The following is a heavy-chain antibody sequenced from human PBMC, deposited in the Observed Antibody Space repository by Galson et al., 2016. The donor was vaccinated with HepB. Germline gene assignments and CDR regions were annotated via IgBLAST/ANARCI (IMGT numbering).Heavy chain of an antibody. CDR3: AREGLSDYGNYKYYYYALYV. V-gene: IGHV3-7*01. Sequence: SLRLSCAASGFTFSSCWMPWVRQAPGKGLEWVANIKQDGSENYYVHSVRGRFTISRDNPKNSLYLQMNSLRAEATAVYYRAREGLSDYGNYKYYYYALYVWGQGTTVTVSS. CDR2: IKQDGSEN. J-gene: IGHJ6*02. CDR1: GFTFSSCW. D-gene: IGHD4-11*01.